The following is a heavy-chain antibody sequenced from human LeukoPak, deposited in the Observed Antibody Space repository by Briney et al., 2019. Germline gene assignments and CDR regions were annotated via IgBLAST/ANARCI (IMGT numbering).Heavy chain of an antibody. CDR2: ISGSGVNT. D-gene: IGHD3-22*01. V-gene: IGHV3-23*01. CDR3: ARVRDYYDSRGYYFEYFDH. CDR1: GFTFSSYA. Sequence: PGGSLRLSCAASGFTFSSYAMSWVRQAPGKGLEWVSAISGSGVNTDYADSVKGRFTISRDNSKNTLYLQMNSLRAEDTAVYYCARVRDYYDSRGYYFEYFDHWGQGTLVTVSS. J-gene: IGHJ1*01.